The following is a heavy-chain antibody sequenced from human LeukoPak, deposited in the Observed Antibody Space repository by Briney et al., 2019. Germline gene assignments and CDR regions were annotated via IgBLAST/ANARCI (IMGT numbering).Heavy chain of an antibody. V-gene: IGHV4-34*01. CDR2: INHRGVA. Sequence: SETLSLTCAVYGGSFSGHYWSWIRQPPGKGLQWIGEINHRGVANYNPSLKSRVSISEDTSKNQFSLTVNFVTAADTALYFCARGAVSGRFGDYFYYMDVWGKGTTVTVSS. D-gene: IGHD3-3*01. CDR3: ARGAVSGRFGDYFYYMDV. CDR1: GGSFSGHY. J-gene: IGHJ6*03.